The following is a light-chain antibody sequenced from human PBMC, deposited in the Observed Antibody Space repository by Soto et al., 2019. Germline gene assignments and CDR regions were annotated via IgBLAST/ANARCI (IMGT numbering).Light chain of an antibody. J-gene: IGKJ3*01. Sequence: EIVLRQSLGTTSSSRADIAAISCRASQSVSYYLAWYQQKPGQAPRLLIYGTFSRATGIPDRFSGSGSGTDFTLTISRMEPEDFAVYYCQHYGSSPFTFGTGNTGAIK. CDR2: GTF. CDR1: QSVSYY. V-gene: IGKV3-20*01. CDR3: QHYGSSPFT.